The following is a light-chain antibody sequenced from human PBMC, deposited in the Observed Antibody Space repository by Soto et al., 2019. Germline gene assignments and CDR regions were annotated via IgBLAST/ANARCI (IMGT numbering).Light chain of an antibody. Sequence: EIVLTQSPGTLSLSPGEKASLSCRASQTVSSNYLAWYQQKPSQAPRLLIFGASRRATGIPDRFTGSGSEADLTLPISGLEPDDFAVDYCQQYDTSPPYTFGQGTKLEMK. CDR2: GAS. J-gene: IGKJ2*01. V-gene: IGKV3-20*01. CDR3: QQYDTSPPYT. CDR1: QTVSSNY.